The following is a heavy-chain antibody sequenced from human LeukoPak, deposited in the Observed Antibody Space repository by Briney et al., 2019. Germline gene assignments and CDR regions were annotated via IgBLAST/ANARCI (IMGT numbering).Heavy chain of an antibody. Sequence: GGSLRLSCAASGFTFSSYAMHWVRQAPGKGLEWVAVISYDGSNKYYADSVKGRFTSSRDNSKNTLYLQMNSLRAEDTAVYYCARDEIRGYSYGPIDYWGQGTLVTVSS. V-gene: IGHV3-30-3*01. CDR2: ISYDGSNK. J-gene: IGHJ4*02. D-gene: IGHD5-18*01. CDR3: ARDEIRGYSYGPIDY. CDR1: GFTFSSYA.